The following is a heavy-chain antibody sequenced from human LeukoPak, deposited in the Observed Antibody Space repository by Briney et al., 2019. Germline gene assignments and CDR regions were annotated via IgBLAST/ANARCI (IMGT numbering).Heavy chain of an antibody. CDR2: IYYSGST. J-gene: IGHJ6*03. D-gene: IGHD6-13*01. CDR1: GGSISSYY. CDR3: ARHISSSWYYYYYYMDV. Sequence: SETLSLTCTVSGGSISSYYWGWIRQPPGKGLEWIGSIYYSGSTYYNPSLKSRVTISVDTSKNQFSLKLSSVTAADTAVYYCARHISSSWYYYYYYMDVWGKGTTVTISS. V-gene: IGHV4-39*01.